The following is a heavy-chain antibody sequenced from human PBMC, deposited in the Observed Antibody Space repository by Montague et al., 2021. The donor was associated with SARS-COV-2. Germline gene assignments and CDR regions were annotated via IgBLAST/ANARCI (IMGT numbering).Heavy chain of an antibody. CDR2: IYHSGST. D-gene: IGHD3-10*01. V-gene: IGHV4-34*01. CDR3: ASRGAGWFGSNPERFDY. J-gene: IGHJ4*02. CDR1: GGSFTTYY. Sequence: SEILSLTRAVYGGSFTTYYWSWIRQPPGKGLEWIGEIYHSGSTNXNPSLESRVTISVDKSKNQFSLKLSSVTAADTAVYYCASRGAGWFGSNPERFDYWGQGTLVTVAS.